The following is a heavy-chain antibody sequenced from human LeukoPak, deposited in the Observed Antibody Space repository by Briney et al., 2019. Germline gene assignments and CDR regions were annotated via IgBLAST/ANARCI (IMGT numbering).Heavy chain of an antibody. CDR3: AKSHSITMVRGVKNWFDP. Sequence: GRSLRLSCAASGFTFSSYAMSWVRQAPGKWLEWVSAISGSGGSTYYADSVKGRFTISRDNSKNTLYLQMNSLRAEDTAVYYCAKSHSITMVRGVKNWFDPWGQGTLVTVSS. CDR2: ISGSGGST. D-gene: IGHD3-10*01. J-gene: IGHJ5*02. CDR1: GFTFSSYA. V-gene: IGHV3-23*01.